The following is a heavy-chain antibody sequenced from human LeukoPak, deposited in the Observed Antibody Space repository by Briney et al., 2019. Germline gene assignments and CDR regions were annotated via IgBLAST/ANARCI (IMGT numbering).Heavy chain of an antibody. CDR3: AREGYGDFRPYGMDV. V-gene: IGHV4-34*01. CDR1: GGSFGGYY. Sequence: SETLSLTCAVYGGSFGGYYWSWIRQPPGKGLEWIGEINRSGSTKFNPSLKSRVTISADTSKNQFSLKLSSVTAADTAVYYCAREGYGDFRPYGMDVRGLGTTVTVSS. J-gene: IGHJ6*02. CDR2: INRSGST. D-gene: IGHD4-17*01.